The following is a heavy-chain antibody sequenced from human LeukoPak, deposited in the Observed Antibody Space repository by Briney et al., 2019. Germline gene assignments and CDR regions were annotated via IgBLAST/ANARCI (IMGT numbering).Heavy chain of an antibody. Sequence: GGSLRLSCTASGFTFSNFDMGWVCQAPGKGLEWVSAITNRGDGTYFADSVKGRVTISRDNSKDTLYLQLNSLRADDTAVYYCAKDARRTSGWYYFDSWGQGTLVTVSS. CDR2: ITNRGDGT. V-gene: IGHV3-23*01. D-gene: IGHD6-19*01. CDR1: GFTFSNFD. CDR3: AKDARRTSGWYYFDS. J-gene: IGHJ4*02.